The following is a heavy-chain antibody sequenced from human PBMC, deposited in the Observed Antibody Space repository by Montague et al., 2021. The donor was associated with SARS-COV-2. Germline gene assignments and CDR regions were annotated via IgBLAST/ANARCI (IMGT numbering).Heavy chain of an antibody. CDR1: GDSLHRSAYY. V-gene: IGHV4-39*01. J-gene: IGHJ4*02. CDR3: ARLGDMAIILPVH. D-gene: IGHD3-16*01. CDR2: VYYGTTT. Sequence: LSLTCTFSGDSLHRSAYYWGWFRRPPGKGLEWVASVYYGTTTYNRSLKSGVIISVDTSTNQFSLELYSVTAADTAVYFCARLGDMAIILPVHWGQGTWVTVSS.